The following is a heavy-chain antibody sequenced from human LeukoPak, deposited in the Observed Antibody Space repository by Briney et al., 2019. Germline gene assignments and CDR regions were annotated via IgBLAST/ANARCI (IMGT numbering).Heavy chain of an antibody. J-gene: IGHJ4*02. D-gene: IGHD5-18*01. Sequence: GGSLRLSCAASGFTFTNYYMSWMRQTPGKGLEWVSYISSSGRSTTYSDSVKGRFTISRGNAKNSLYLQMTSLTAEDTAVYYCVRPTGGYSYNYWGQGTLVTVSS. CDR1: GFTFTNYY. V-gene: IGHV3-11*06. CDR3: VRPTGGYSYNY. CDR2: ISSSGRST.